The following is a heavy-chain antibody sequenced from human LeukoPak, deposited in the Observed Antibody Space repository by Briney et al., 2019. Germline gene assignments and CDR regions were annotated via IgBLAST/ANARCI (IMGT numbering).Heavy chain of an antibody. V-gene: IGHV4-61*02. D-gene: IGHD3-22*01. CDR1: GGSISSGGYY. J-gene: IGHJ4*02. Sequence: SQTLSLTCTVSGGSISSGGYYWSWIRQHPGKGLEWIGRIYTSGSTNYNPSLKSRVTMSVDTSKNQFSLKLSSVTAADTAVYYCASENYYDSSGYNYWGQGTLVTVSS. CDR2: IYTSGST. CDR3: ASENYYDSSGYNY.